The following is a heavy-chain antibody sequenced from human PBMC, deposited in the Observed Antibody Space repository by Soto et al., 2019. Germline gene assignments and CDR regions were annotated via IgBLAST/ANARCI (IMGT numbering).Heavy chain of an antibody. CDR3: ARYIPGVRYYGMDV. CDR2: ISDSGTLT. CDR1: GFTFSSYA. J-gene: IGHJ6*02. V-gene: IGHV3-23*01. D-gene: IGHD2-2*01. Sequence: EVQLLESGGGLVQPGGSLRLSCAASGFTFSSYAMKWVRQAPGKGLEWVSLISDSGTLTYYADSVKVRFTISRDNSGNTLFLQMYSLRAEDTAVYYCARYIPGVRYYGMDVWGQGTTVTVSS.